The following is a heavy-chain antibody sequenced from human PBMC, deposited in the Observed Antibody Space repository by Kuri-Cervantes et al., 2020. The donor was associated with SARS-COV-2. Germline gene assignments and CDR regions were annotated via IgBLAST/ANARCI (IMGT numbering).Heavy chain of an antibody. CDR1: GFTFSSYG. J-gene: IGHJ6*02. CDR3: AKEEEVLRFLEWLGGMDV. D-gene: IGHD3-3*01. V-gene: IGHV3-30*18. Sequence: LSLTCAASGFTFSSYGMHWVRQAPGKGLEWVAVISYDGSNKYYADSVKGRFTISRDNSKNTLYLQMNSLRAEDTAVYYCAKEEEVLRFLEWLGGMDVWGQGTTVTVSS. CDR2: ISYDGSNK.